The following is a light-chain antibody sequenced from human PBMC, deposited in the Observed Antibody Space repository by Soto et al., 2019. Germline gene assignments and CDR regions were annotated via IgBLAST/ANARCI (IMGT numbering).Light chain of an antibody. Sequence: EILLTQSPGTLSLSPGERATLSCRASQSVSSSYLAGYQQKPGQAPRLLLYDTSNRATGIPDRFSGSGSGTDFTLTISRLEPEDFAVYYCQQYGGSTGTFGQGTKVEIK. V-gene: IGKV3-20*01. CDR3: QQYGGSTGT. J-gene: IGKJ1*01. CDR1: QSVSSSY. CDR2: DTS.